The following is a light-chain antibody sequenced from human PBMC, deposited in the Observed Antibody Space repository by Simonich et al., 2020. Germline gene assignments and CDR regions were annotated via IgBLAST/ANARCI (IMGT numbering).Light chain of an antibody. V-gene: IGLV2-14*02. CDR1: SSDVGSYNI. J-gene: IGLJ3*02. CDR3: CSYTSSSTWV. Sequence: QSALTQPASVSGSPGQSITISCTGTSSDVGSYNIVSCYQQHPGKAPKLMIYEGSKRPSGVSNRFAGAKSGNTASLTISGLQAEDEADYYCCSYTSSSTWVFGGGTKLTVL. CDR2: EGS.